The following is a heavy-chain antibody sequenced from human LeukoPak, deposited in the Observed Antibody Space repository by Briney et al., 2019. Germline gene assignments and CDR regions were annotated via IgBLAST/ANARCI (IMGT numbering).Heavy chain of an antibody. Sequence: ASVKVSCKASGYTFTSYGISWVRQAPGQGLEWMGWISAYNGNTNYAQKLQGRVTMTTDTSTSTAYMELRSLRSDDTAVYYCAGDEVVPAAMLSPYYYYGMDVWGQGTTVTVSS. J-gene: IGHJ6*02. V-gene: IGHV1-18*01. CDR3: AGDEVVPAAMLSPYYYYGMDV. CDR1: GYTFTSYG. CDR2: ISAYNGNT. D-gene: IGHD2-2*01.